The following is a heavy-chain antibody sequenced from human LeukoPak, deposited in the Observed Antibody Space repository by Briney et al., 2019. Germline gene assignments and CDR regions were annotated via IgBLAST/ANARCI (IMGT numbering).Heavy chain of an antibody. D-gene: IGHD3-22*01. V-gene: IGHV3-7*01. CDR1: GFTFSGYW. Sequence: GGSLRLSCAASGFTFSGYWMSWVRQAPGKGLEWVANIKQDGSEKYYVDSVKGRFTISRDNAKNSLYLQMNSLRAEDTAVYYCARGPEYDSSGYFRWGQGTLVTVSS. CDR2: IKQDGSEK. CDR3: ARGPEYDSSGYFR. J-gene: IGHJ4*02.